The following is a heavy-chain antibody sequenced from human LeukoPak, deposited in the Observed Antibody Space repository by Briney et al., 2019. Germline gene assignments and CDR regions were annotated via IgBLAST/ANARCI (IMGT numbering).Heavy chain of an antibody. CDR2: INPTSGDT. V-gene: IGHV1-2*02. CDR3: ARDEIRARLYYYGMDV. Sequence: ASVKVSCKASGYTFTYYYMHWVRQAPGHGLEWMGWINPTSGDTIFAQKFQGRVTMTRDTSISTAYMELSRLRSDDTAVYYCARDEIRARLYYYGMDVWGQGTTVTVSS. D-gene: IGHD4-17*01. J-gene: IGHJ6*02. CDR1: GYTFTYYY.